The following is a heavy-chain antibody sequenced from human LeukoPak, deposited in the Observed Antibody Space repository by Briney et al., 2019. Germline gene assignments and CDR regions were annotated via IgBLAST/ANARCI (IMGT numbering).Heavy chain of an antibody. D-gene: IGHD6-13*01. J-gene: IGHJ6*02. CDR2: IYYSGST. Sequence: SETLSLTCTVSGGSISSYYWSWIRQPPGKGLEWIGYIYYSGSTNYNPSLKSRVTISVDTSKNQFSLKLSSVTAADTAVYYCARVTEDSSSWYGYYYYGMDVWGQWTTVTVSS. CDR1: GGSISSYY. CDR3: ARVTEDSSSWYGYYYYGMDV. V-gene: IGHV4-59*01.